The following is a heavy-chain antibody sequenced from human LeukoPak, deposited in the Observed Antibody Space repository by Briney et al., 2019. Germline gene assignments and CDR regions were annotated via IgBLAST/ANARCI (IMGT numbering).Heavy chain of an antibody. CDR2: VNPNSGGT. Sequence: ASVKVSCKASGYTFTGYYMNWVRQAPGQGLEWMGWVNPNSGGTNYAQKFLGRVTMTRDTSISTAYMELSRLRSDDTAVYYCARLGGSVEAATGDFDYWGQGTLVTVSS. D-gene: IGHD2-15*01. CDR3: ARLGGSVEAATGDFDY. CDR1: GYTFTGYY. J-gene: IGHJ4*02. V-gene: IGHV1-2*02.